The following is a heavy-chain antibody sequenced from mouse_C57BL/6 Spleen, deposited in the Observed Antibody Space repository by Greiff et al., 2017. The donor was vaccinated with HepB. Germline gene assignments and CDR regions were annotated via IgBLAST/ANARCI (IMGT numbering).Heavy chain of an antibody. CDR2: IDPKTGGT. J-gene: IGHJ1*03. Sequence: QVQLQQSGAELVRPGASVTLSCKASGYTFTDYEMHWVKQTPVHGLEWIGAIDPKTGGTAYNQKFKDKAILTADKSSSTAYMELRSLTSEDSAVYYCSITTVVAHCYFDVWGTGTTVTVSS. CDR3: SITTVVAHCYFDV. CDR1: GYTFTDYE. D-gene: IGHD1-1*01. V-gene: IGHV1-15*01.